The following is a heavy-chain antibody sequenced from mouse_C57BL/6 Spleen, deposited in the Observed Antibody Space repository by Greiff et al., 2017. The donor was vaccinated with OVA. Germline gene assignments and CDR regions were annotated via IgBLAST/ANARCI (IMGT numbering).Heavy chain of an antibody. Sequence: EVKLVESGEGLVKPGGSLKLSCAASGFTFSSYAMSWVRQTPEKRLEWVAYISSGGDYIYYADTVKGRFTISRDNARNTLYLQMSSLKSEDTAMYYCTRWLLQYDAMDYWGQGTSVTVSA. CDR1: GFTFSSYA. CDR3: TRWLLQYDAMDY. CDR2: ISSGGDYI. V-gene: IGHV5-9-1*02. J-gene: IGHJ4*01. D-gene: IGHD2-3*01.